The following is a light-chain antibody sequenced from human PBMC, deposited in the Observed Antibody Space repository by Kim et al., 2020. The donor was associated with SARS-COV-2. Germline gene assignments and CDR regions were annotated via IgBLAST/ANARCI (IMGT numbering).Light chain of an antibody. J-gene: IGLJ3*02. Sequence: PGKKVTISWSGSSSNIGNNLVSWYQEHPGTAPKLLIYDNNKRPSGIPDRFYGSKSGTSATLGITGLQTGDEADYYCGTWDSSLSAVFGGGTQLTVL. CDR3: GTWDSSLSAV. CDR1: SSNIGNNL. CDR2: DNN. V-gene: IGLV1-51*01.